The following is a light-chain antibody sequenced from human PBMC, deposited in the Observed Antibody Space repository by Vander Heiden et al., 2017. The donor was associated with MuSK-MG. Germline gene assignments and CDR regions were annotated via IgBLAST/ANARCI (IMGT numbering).Light chain of an antibody. V-gene: IGKV2-30*01. J-gene: IGKJ3*01. Sequence: DVVLTQSPLFLPVNLEQTACIPRRSTQGLVYTDANTYLNWFQQRPGQSPRRLIYKASNRDSGVPDRFSGSGSGTDFTLKISRVEAEDVGVYYCKQAKHCPHTFGHGTKVDIK. CDR2: KAS. CDR1: QGLVYTDANTY. CDR3: KQAKHCPHT.